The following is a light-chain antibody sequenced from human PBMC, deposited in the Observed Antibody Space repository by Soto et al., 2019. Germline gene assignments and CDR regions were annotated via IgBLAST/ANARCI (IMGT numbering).Light chain of an antibody. CDR3: QQYCSSPPA. V-gene: IGKV3-20*01. Sequence: EIVLTQSPGTLSLSPGERATLSCRASQSVSSSYLAWYQQKPGQAPRLLIYGASSRATGIPDRFSGSGSGTNFRLTISRMEPENFAIDYCQQYCSSPPAFGQGTKVEIK. CDR1: QSVSSSY. J-gene: IGKJ1*01. CDR2: GAS.